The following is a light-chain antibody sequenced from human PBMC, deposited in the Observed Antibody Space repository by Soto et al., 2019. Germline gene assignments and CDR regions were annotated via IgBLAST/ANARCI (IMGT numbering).Light chain of an antibody. J-gene: IGLJ2*01. CDR1: SSNIGGNT. CDR2: SNN. Sequence: QSVLTQPPSASGTPGQWVTISCTGSSSNIGGNTLIWCHQHPGTAPKQLIYSNNQRPSGVPDRFSGSKSCTSAALAISGRQSEDEADYYCSAWDDSRNGVVFGGGTKLTVL. V-gene: IGLV1-44*01. CDR3: SAWDDSRNGVV.